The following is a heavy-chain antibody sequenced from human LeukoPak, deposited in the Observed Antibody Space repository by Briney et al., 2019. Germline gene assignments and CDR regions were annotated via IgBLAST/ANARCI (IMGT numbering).Heavy chain of an antibody. D-gene: IGHD3-3*01. CDR3: ARLNPLEHLFSFYFDS. J-gene: IGHJ4*02. V-gene: IGHV4-39*01. CDR1: GDSISNGHYY. Sequence: KPSETLSLTCSVSGDSISNGHYYWGWIRQPPGKRLEWLATISSCGSTFYNPSLKSRVTISVDTSKNQISLNLSSVTASDTSLYYCARLNPLEHLFSFYFDSWGQGILATVSS. CDR2: ISSCGST.